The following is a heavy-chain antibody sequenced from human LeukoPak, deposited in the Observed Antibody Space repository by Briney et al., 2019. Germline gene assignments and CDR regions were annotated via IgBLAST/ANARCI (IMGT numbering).Heavy chain of an antibody. J-gene: IGHJ6*03. V-gene: IGHV1-18*01. Sequence: ASVKVSCKASGYTFTSYGISWVRQAPGQGLEWRGWISAYNGNTNYAQKLQGRVTMTTDTSTSTAYMELRSLRSDDTAVYYCATGAAAGPYYYYYYMDVWGKGTTVTISS. CDR2: ISAYNGNT. CDR3: ATGAAAGPYYYYYYMDV. CDR1: GYTFTSYG. D-gene: IGHD6-13*01.